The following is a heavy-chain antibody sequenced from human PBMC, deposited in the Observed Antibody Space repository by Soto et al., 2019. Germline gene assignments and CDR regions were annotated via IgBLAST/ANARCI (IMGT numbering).Heavy chain of an antibody. V-gene: IGHV3-21*01. CDR2: ISSSSSYI. CDR1: GFTFSSYS. Sequence: PGGSLRLSCAASGFTFSSYSMNWVRQAPGKGLEWVSSISSSSSYIYCADSVKGRFTTSRDNAKNSLYLQMNSLRAEDTAVYYCARVSSASGVWGQGTSVTVSS. J-gene: IGHJ6*02. CDR3: ARVSSASGV.